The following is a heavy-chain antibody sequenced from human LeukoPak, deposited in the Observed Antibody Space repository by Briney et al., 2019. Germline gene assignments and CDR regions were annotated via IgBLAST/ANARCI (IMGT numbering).Heavy chain of an antibody. CDR3: ARASTDNWYNYFDL. CDR1: GSSVTTSY. D-gene: IGHD1/OR15-1a*01. CDR2: IYSGGST. Sequence: GGSLRLPCAASGSSVTTSYLSWVRQAPGKGLEWVSLIYSGGSTYYADSVKGRFSISRDKSKNTLYLQINSLGADDTAVYYCARASTDNWYNYFDLWGQGTLVTVSS. J-gene: IGHJ4*02. V-gene: IGHV3-66*01.